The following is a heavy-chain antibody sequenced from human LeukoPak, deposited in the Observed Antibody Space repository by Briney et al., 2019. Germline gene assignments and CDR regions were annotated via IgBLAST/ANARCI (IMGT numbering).Heavy chain of an antibody. V-gene: IGHV3-23*01. CDR3: AKSIGIAGGGEY. D-gene: IGHD1-26*01. CDR1: GFTFSSYG. J-gene: IGHJ4*02. CDR2: ISGSGGST. Sequence: PGGSLRLSCAASGFTFSSYGMSWVRQAPGKGLEWVSAISGSGGSTDYADSVKGRFTISRDNSKNTLYLQMNSLRAEDTAVYYCAKSIGIAGGGEYWGQGTLVTVSS.